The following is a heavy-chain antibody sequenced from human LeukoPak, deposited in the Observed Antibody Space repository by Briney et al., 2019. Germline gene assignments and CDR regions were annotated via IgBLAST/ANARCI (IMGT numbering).Heavy chain of an antibody. CDR1: GGSISSYY. V-gene: IGHV4-59*01. D-gene: IGHD6-13*01. J-gene: IGHJ6*03. Sequence: SETLSLTCTVSGGSISSYYWSWIRQPPGKGLEWIGYIYDRGSTNYNPSLKSRVTISVDTSKNQFSLKLSSVTAADTAVYYCARALRSGRSWKDYYYYMYVWGKGTTVTVSS. CDR2: IYDRGST. CDR3: ARALRSGRSWKDYYYYMYV.